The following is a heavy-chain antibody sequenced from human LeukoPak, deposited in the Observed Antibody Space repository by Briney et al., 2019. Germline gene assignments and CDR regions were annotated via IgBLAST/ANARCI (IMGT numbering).Heavy chain of an antibody. CDR3: ARNLGYNWFGP. V-gene: IGHV4-4*07. D-gene: IGHD1-26*01. J-gene: IGHJ5*02. CDR2: IHTSGST. CDR1: VGSITTHY. Sequence: SETLSLTCTVSVGSITTHYWSWIRHPAGKGLEWIGRIHTSGSTNYNPSLEGRATMSLDTSKNQFSLNLSSVTAADTALYYCARNLGYNWFGPWGQGTLVTVSS.